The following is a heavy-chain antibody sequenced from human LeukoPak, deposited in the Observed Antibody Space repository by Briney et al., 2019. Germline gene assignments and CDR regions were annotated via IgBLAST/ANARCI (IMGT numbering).Heavy chain of an antibody. J-gene: IGHJ5*02. CDR2: MNYSGST. D-gene: IGHD5-12*01. V-gene: IGHV4-61*05. CDR3: ACGYSTKGWFSDFDP. CDR1: GGSISSNNYY. Sequence: SETLSLTCTVSGGSISSNNYYWGWIRQPPGKGLEWIGYMNYSGSTNYNPSLKSRVTISVDTSKNQFSLKLSSVTAADTAVYYCACGYSTKGWFSDFDPWGQGTLVTVSA.